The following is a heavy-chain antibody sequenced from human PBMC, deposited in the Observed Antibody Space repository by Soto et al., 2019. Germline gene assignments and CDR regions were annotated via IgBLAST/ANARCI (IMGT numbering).Heavy chain of an antibody. CDR1: GGTFSSYA. V-gene: IGHV1-69*13. J-gene: IGHJ6*02. D-gene: IGHD2-2*01. CDR3: ATGRRHCSSTSCNPNNYYYYGMDV. Sequence: SVKVSCKASGGTFSSYAISWVRQAPGQGLEWMGGIIPIFGTANYAQKFQGRVTITADESTSTAYMELSSLRSEDTAVYYCATGRRHCSSTSCNPNNYYYYGMDVWGQGTTVTVSS. CDR2: IIPIFGTA.